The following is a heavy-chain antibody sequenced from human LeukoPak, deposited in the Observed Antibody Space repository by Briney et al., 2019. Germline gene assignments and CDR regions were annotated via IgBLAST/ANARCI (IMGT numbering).Heavy chain of an antibody. CDR2: MNPYSGNT. V-gene: IGHV1-8*03. CDR1: GYTFTSYE. Sequence: ASVKVSCKASGYTFTSYEINWVRQATGQGLEWMGYMNPYSGNTGYAQNFQGRVTLTRNTSISTAYMELSSLRSEDTAVYYCARSKKNWNFDYWGQGTLVTVSS. CDR3: ARSKKNWNFDY. D-gene: IGHD1-1*01. J-gene: IGHJ4*02.